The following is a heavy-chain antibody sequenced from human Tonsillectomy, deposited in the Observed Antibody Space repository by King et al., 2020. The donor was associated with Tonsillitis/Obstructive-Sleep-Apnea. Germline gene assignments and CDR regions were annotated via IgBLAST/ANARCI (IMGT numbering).Heavy chain of an antibody. V-gene: IGHV4-59*08. J-gene: IGHJ2*01. CDR1: AGSISSYY. Sequence: VQLQESGPGLVKPSETLSLTCTVSAGSISSYYWSWIRQPPGKGLEWIGHINYSGSPNYNPSLKSRVTISVDTSKNQFSLQVNSVTAADTAVYYCARQGVWGFYWYFDLRGRGTLVTVSS. CDR2: INYSGSP. CDR3: ARQGVWGFYWYFDL. D-gene: IGHD7-27*01.